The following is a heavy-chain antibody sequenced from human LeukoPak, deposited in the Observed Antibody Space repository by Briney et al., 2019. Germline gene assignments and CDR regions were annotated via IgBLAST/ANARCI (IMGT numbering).Heavy chain of an antibody. Sequence: GGSLRLSCAASGFTFSSYAMHWVRQAPGKGLEWVAVISYDGSNKYYADSVKGRFTISRDNSKNTLYLQVNSLRAEDTAVYYCCSGWYYYYYGMDVWGQGTTVTVSS. V-gene: IGHV3-30-3*01. CDR3: CSGWYYYYYGMDV. CDR2: ISYDGSNK. CDR1: GFTFSSYA. J-gene: IGHJ6*02. D-gene: IGHD6-19*01.